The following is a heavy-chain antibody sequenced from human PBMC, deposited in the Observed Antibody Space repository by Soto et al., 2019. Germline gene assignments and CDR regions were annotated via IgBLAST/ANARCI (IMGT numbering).Heavy chain of an antibody. V-gene: IGHV4-34*01. CDR3: ARGRPVYYYGSGRTIYHYYGMDV. Sequence: PSETLSLTCAVYGGSFSGYYWSWIRQPPGKGLEWIGEINHSGSTNYNPSLKSRVTISVDTSKNQFSLKLSSVTAADTAVYYCARGRPVYYYGSGRTIYHYYGMDVWGQGTTVTVSS. J-gene: IGHJ6*02. CDR2: INHSGST. D-gene: IGHD3-10*01. CDR1: GGSFSGYY.